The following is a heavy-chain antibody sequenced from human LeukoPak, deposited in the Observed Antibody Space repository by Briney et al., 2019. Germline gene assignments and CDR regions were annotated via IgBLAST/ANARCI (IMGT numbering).Heavy chain of an antibody. CDR1: GGSISSYY. V-gene: IGHV4-59*01. CDR2: IYYSGST. J-gene: IGHJ3*02. D-gene: IGHD2-21*01. Sequence: SETLSLTCTVSGGSISSYYWSWIRQPPGKGLEWIGYIYYSGSTNYNPSLKSRVTISVDTSKNQFSLKLSSVTAADTAVYYCARLPLIPPDAFDIWGQGTMVTVSS. CDR3: ARLPLIPPDAFDI.